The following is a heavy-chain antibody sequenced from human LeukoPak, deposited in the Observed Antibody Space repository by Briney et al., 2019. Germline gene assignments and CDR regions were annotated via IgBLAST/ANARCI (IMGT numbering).Heavy chain of an antibody. V-gene: IGHV3-7*01. Sequence: GGSLRLSCAASVFTHITYWITWVRQAPGKWLEWVANIKKDGSEKYYVDSVKGRFTISRDNAKNSLYLQMNSLRAEDTAVYCCARETRYYYDSSAYYSGYFDYWGQGTLVTVSS. CDR3: ARETRYYYDSSAYYSGYFDY. CDR1: VFTHITYW. CDR2: IKKDGSEK. D-gene: IGHD3-22*01. J-gene: IGHJ4*02.